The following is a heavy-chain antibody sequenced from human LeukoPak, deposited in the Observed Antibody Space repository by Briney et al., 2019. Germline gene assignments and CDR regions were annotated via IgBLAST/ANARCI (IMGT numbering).Heavy chain of an antibody. V-gene: IGHV4-39*07. J-gene: IGHJ3*02. CDR3: ARGVDYGDFRGGNAFDI. CDR2: IYYSGST. Sequence: SETLSLTCTVSGGSISSSSYYWGWIRQPPGKGLEWIGSIYYSGSTYYNPSLKSRVTISVDTSKNQFSLKLSSVTAADTAVYYCARGVDYGDFRGGNAFDIWGQGTMVTVSS. CDR1: GGSISSSSYY. D-gene: IGHD4-17*01.